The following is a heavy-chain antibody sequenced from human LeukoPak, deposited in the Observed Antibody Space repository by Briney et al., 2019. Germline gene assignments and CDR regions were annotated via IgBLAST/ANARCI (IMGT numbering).Heavy chain of an antibody. Sequence: GGSLRLSCAASGFTFSSYAMHWVRQAPGKGLEYVSAISSNGGSTYYANSVKGRFTISRDNSKNTLYLQMGSLRAEDMAVYYCARVSSPIAAAAPPDYWGQGTLVTVSS. J-gene: IGHJ4*02. V-gene: IGHV3-64*01. CDR2: ISSNGGST. CDR3: ARVSSPIAAAAPPDY. CDR1: GFTFSSYA. D-gene: IGHD6-13*01.